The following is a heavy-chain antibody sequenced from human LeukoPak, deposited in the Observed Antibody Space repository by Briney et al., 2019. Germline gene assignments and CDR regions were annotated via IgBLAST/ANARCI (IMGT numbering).Heavy chain of an antibody. V-gene: IGHV4-59*08. CDR3: ARLPGSGYYFHAFDI. D-gene: IGHD3-22*01. J-gene: IGHJ3*02. Sequence: PSETLSLTCTVSGGSISSYCWSWIRQPPGKGLEWIGYIYYSGSTNYNPSLKSRVTISVDTSKNQFSLKLSSVTAADTAVYYCARLPGSGYYFHAFDIWGQGTMVTVSS. CDR2: IYYSGST. CDR1: GGSISSYC.